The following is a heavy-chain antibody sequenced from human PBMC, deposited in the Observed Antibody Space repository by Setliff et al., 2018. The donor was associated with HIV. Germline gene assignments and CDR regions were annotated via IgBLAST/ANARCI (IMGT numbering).Heavy chain of an antibody. D-gene: IGHD3-3*01. CDR2: ITPNGDDT. V-gene: IGHV1-2*02. CDR1: ADIFNAYY. J-gene: IGHJ4*02. Sequence: GASVKVSCKASADIFNAYYIHWVRQAPGQGLECMGWITPNGDDTNYPQKFEGRVTLTRDTSIATAYMELRSLTSDDTAVYYCARVADRNYDFWSAYEYWGQGTLVTVSS. CDR3: ARVADRNYDFWSAYEY.